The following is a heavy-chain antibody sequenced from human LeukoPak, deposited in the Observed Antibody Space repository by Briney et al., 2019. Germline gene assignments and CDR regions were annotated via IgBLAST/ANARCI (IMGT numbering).Heavy chain of an antibody. CDR3: AGGVTTVTTWDYFDY. Sequence: SETLSLTCTVSGGSISSGGYYWSWIRQHPGKGLEWIGYIYYSGSTYYNPSLKSRVTISVDTSKNQFSLKLSSVTAADTAVYYCAGGVTTVTTWDYFDYWGQGTLVTVSS. D-gene: IGHD4-17*01. CDR1: GGSISSGGYY. CDR2: IYYSGST. J-gene: IGHJ4*02. V-gene: IGHV4-31*03.